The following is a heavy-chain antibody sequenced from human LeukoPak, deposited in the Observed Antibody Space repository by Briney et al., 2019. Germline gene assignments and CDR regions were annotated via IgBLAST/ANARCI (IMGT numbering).Heavy chain of an antibody. CDR1: GYTFTSYG. J-gene: IGHJ6*02. CDR3: ARLYCSSTSCYTGYYYYGMDV. Sequence: ASVKVSCKASGYTFTSYGISWVRQAPGQGLEWMGWISAYNGNTNYAQKLQGRATMTTDTSTSTAYMELRSLRSDDTAVYYCARLYCSSTSCYTGYYYYGMDVWGQGTTVTVSS. D-gene: IGHD2-2*02. V-gene: IGHV1-18*01. CDR2: ISAYNGNT.